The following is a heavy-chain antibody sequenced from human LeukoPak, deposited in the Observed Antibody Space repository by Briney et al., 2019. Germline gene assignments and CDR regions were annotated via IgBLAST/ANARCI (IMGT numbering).Heavy chain of an antibody. CDR1: GFTFSSYG. Sequence: PGGSLRLSCAASGFTFSSYGMHWVRQAPGKGLEWVAVISYDGSNKYYADSVKGRFTISRDNSKNTLYLQMNSLRAEDTAVYYCAKDGRVRGSHFPFDYWGQGTLVTVSS. CDR3: AKDGRVRGSHFPFDY. J-gene: IGHJ4*02. CDR2: ISYDGSNK. D-gene: IGHD3-10*01. V-gene: IGHV3-30*18.